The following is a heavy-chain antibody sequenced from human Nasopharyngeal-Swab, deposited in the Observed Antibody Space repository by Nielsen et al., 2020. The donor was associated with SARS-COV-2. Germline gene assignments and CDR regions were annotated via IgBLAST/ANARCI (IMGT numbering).Heavy chain of an antibody. CDR2: IGTAGDT. CDR1: GFTFSSYD. J-gene: IGHJ6*02. CDR3: ARALYGSGSYYSTEKHYYYYGIDV. V-gene: IGHV3-13*01. Sequence: GESLKISCAASGFTFSSYDMHWVRQATGKGLEWVSAIGTAGDTYYPGSVKGRFTISRENAKNSLYLQMNSLRAGDTAVYYCARALYGSGSYYSTEKHYYYYGIDVWGQGATVTVSS. D-gene: IGHD3-10*01.